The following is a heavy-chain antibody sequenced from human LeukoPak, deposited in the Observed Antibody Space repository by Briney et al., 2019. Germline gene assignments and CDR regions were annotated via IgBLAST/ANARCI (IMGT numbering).Heavy chain of an antibody. J-gene: IGHJ6*03. CDR3: ARSAAAGFSYYSYYLDV. D-gene: IGHD6-13*01. V-gene: IGHV3-30*02. CDR1: GFSFSSYG. Sequence: GGSLRLSCAASGFSFSSYGMHWLRQAPGKGLEWVAFIRNDGSNTYYADSVKGRFTISRDNAKNTLYLQMNSLRAEDTAVYYCARSAAAGFSYYSYYLDVWGKGTTVTIFS. CDR2: IRNDGSNT.